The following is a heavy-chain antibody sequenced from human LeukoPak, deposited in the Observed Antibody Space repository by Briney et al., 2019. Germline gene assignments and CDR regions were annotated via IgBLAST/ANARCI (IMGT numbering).Heavy chain of an antibody. CDR1: GYTFTSYG. D-gene: IGHD1-1*01. Sequence: GASVKVSCKASGYTFTSYGISWVRQAPGQGLEWMGWISAYNGNTNYAQKLQGRVTMTTGTSTSTAYMELRSLRSDDTAVYYCARVPTGTELYYYYMDVWGKGTTVTVSS. V-gene: IGHV1-18*01. CDR2: ISAYNGNT. J-gene: IGHJ6*03. CDR3: ARVPTGTELYYYYMDV.